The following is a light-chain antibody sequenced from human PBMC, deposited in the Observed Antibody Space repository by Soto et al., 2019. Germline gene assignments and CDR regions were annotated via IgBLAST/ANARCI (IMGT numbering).Light chain of an antibody. CDR2: DNN. J-gene: IGLJ2*01. CDR1: SSNIGAGYD. CDR3: QSYDSSLSAWV. V-gene: IGLV1-40*01. Sequence: QSVLTQPPSVSGAPGQRVTISCTGSSSNIGAGYDVHWYQQLPETAPKLLIYDNNNRPSGVPDRFSGSKSGTSASLAITGLRAEDEAEYYCQSYDSSLSAWVFGGGTKLTVL.